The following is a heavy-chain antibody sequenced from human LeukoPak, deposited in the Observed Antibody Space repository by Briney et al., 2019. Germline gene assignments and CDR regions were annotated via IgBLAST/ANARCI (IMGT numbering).Heavy chain of an antibody. D-gene: IGHD2/OR15-2a*01. J-gene: IGHJ4*02. CDR2: INSDGSWT. V-gene: IGHV3-74*01. CDR3: VGFYETY. CDR1: GNYW. Sequence: PGGSLRPSCAASGNYWMHWVRQAPGKGLVWVSHINSDGSWTSYADSVKGRFTISKDNAKNTVYLQMNNLRAEDTAVYYCVGFYETYWGRGTLVTVSS.